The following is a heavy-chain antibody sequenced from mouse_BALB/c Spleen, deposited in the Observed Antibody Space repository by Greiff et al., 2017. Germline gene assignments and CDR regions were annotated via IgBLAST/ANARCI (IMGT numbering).Heavy chain of an antibody. J-gene: IGHJ4*01. CDR2: IYPGNSDT. V-gene: IGHV1-5*01. CDR1: GYSFTSYW. CDR3: TRSGLRNYAMDY. D-gene: IGHD3-1*01. Sequence: VQLQQSGTVLARPGASVKMSCKASGYSFTSYWMHWVKQRPGQGLEWIGAIYPGNSDTSYNQKFKGKAKLTAVTSASTAYMELSSLTNEDSAVYYCTRSGLRNYAMDYWGQGTSVTVSS.